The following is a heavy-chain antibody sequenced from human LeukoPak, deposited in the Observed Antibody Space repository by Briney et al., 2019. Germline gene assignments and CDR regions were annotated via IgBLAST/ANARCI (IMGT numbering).Heavy chain of an antibody. CDR2: ISSSGGMR. V-gene: IGHV3-11*01. D-gene: IGHD4-17*01. CDR3: ARDGAEGDYQGFYFGIDV. Sequence: PGGSLRLSCAASGFTFSDYYMSWIRQAPGKGLEWISYISSSGGMRYYADSVKDRFTISRDNAKNSLFLQMNRLTAEDAAVYYCARDGAEGDYQGFYFGIDVWGQGTTVTVSS. J-gene: IGHJ6*02. CDR1: GFTFSDYY.